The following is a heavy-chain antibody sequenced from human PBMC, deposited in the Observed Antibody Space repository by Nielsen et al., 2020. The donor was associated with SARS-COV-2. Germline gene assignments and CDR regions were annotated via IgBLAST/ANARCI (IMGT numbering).Heavy chain of an antibody. CDR2: ISWNSGSI. D-gene: IGHD6-13*01. J-gene: IGHJ6*02. CDR3: ARALAAYGMDV. V-gene: IGHV3-9*01. Sequence: SLKISCAASGFTFDDYAMHWVRQAPGKGLEWVSGISWNSGSIGYADSVKGRFTISRDNAKNSLYLQMNSLRAEDTALYYCARALAAYGMDVWGQGTTVTVSS. CDR1: GFTFDDYA.